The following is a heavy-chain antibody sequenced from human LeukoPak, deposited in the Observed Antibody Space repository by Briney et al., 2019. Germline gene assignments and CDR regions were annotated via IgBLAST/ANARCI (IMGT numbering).Heavy chain of an antibody. CDR1: GLSLSNARMG. CDR2: IFSNDEK. Sequence: QSGPTLVNPTETLTLTCTVSGLSLSNARMGVSWIRQPPGKALEWLAHIFSNDEKSYSTSLKSRLTISKDTSKSQVVLTMTNMDPVDTATYYCARMAYYYDSSGYYPDDYWGQGTLVTVSS. J-gene: IGHJ4*02. CDR3: ARMAYYYDSSGYYPDDY. D-gene: IGHD3-22*01. V-gene: IGHV2-26*01.